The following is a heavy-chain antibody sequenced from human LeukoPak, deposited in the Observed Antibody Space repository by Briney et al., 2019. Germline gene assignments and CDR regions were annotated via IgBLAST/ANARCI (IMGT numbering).Heavy chain of an antibody. J-gene: IGHJ4*02. V-gene: IGHV3-11*01. CDR3: AKFVMGKQWLVRESY. D-gene: IGHD6-19*01. CDR1: GFSFSDSY. Sequence: GGSLRLSCAASGFSFSDSYMTWIRQAPGKGLEWISHISSSSSVIYYRDPVKGRFTVSRDNTKNSLFLQMNSLRVDDTAVYYCAKFVMGKQWLVRESYWGQGTQVIVSS. CDR2: ISSSSSVI.